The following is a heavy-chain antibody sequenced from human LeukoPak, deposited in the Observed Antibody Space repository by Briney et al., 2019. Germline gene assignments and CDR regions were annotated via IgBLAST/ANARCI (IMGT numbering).Heavy chain of an antibody. CDR1: NGAVKNYY. D-gene: IGHD1-26*01. V-gene: IGHV4-59*02. Sequence: SETPSLTCSVSNGAVKNYYWTWIRQPPGQGLEWIGNFLYSGTTTYRASLDSRLIISVDNSKNTVSLRLFSVTAADTAVYYCATLVYSGSRYHFDTWGQGTLVTVSS. CDR2: FLYSGTT. J-gene: IGHJ4*02. CDR3: ATLVYSGSRYHFDT.